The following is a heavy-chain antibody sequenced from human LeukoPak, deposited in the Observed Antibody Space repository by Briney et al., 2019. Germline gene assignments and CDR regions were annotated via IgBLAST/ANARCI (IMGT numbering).Heavy chain of an antibody. V-gene: IGHV1-46*01. J-gene: IGHJ4*02. Sequence: ASVKVSCRASGYTFTNHYMHWVRQAPGQGLEWMGMINPSDGRTNYPQKFQGRVTMARDTSTSTVYMELSSLRFEDTAIYYCAAPGASGFVGNFWSGPLDYWGQDTLVTVSS. CDR3: AAPGASGFVGNFWSGPLDY. CDR1: GYTFTNHY. CDR2: INPSDGRT. D-gene: IGHD3-3*01.